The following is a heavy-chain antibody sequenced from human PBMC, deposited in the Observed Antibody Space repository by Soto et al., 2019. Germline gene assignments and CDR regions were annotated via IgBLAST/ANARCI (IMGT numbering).Heavy chain of an antibody. J-gene: IGHJ4*02. CDR1: GGSIYRSGYY. CDR2: IDYNGVT. CDR3: GKVLVGATGHTDSDS. Sequence: SETLSLTCTVSGGSIYRSGYYWGWIRQPPGRGLEWIGNIDYNGVTYSNPSLKSRVTISRDTSKNQFSLKLTSVTAADTVLYYCGKVLVGATGHTDSDSWGPGKLVTVS. D-gene: IGHD2-15*01. V-gene: IGHV4-39*01.